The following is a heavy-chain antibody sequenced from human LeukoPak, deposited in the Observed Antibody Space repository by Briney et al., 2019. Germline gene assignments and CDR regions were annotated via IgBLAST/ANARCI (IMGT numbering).Heavy chain of an antibody. CDR2: IIPIFGTA. CDR1: GGTFSSYA. J-gene: IGHJ6*03. V-gene: IGHV1-69*13. D-gene: IGHD3-9*01. Sequence: GASVKVSCKASGGTFSSYAISWVRQAPGQGLEWMGGIIPIFGTANYAQKLQGGVTITADESTRTAYMKLSSLRSEDTAVYYCARDRRGNYDILTGYYMGFPSYYYYMDVWGKGTTVTVSS. CDR3: ARDRRGNYDILTGYYMGFPSYYYYMDV.